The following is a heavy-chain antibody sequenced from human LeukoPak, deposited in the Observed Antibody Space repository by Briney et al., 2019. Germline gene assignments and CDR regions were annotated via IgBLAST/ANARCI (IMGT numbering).Heavy chain of an antibody. CDR1: GFTFSSYW. V-gene: IGHV3-74*01. D-gene: IGHD3-3*01. J-gene: IGHJ5*02. CDR3: AKGDDFDT. CDR2: INTDGSST. Sequence: GGSLRLSCAASGFTFSSYWMHWVRQAPGKGLVWVSGINTDGSSTTYADSVKGRFTISRDNAKNTLYLQMNSLRAEDTAVYYCAKGDDFDTWGQGTLVTVSS.